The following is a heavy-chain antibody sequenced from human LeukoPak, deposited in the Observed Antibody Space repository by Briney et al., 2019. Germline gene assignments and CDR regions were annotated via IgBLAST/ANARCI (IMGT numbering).Heavy chain of an antibody. CDR2: ISAYNGNT. D-gene: IGHD3-10*01. CDR3: ARIDLAYGSGTYYSSYFEY. J-gene: IGHJ4*02. V-gene: IGHV1-18*01. Sequence: GASVKVSCKASGYTFTGYGISWVRQAPGQGLEWMGWISAYNGNTNYAQKFQGRVTTTTETSTRTAYTELRSLRSDDAAVYYCARIDLAYGSGTYYSSYFEYWGQGTLVTVSS. CDR1: GYTFTGYG.